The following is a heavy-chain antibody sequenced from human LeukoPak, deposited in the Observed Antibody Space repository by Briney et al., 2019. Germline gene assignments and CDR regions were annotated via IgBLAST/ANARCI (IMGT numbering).Heavy chain of an antibody. Sequence: GGSLRLSCSVSGFTFSSYTMHWVSQAPGKGLEYVSSININGGRTYYADSVKGRFTISRDNSKNTLYLQMSSLRAEDTAVYYCVKDKWIDHWGQGTLVTVSS. CDR2: ININGGRT. D-gene: IGHD2-8*01. CDR3: VKDKWIDH. CDR1: GFTFSSYT. J-gene: IGHJ4*02. V-gene: IGHV3-64D*09.